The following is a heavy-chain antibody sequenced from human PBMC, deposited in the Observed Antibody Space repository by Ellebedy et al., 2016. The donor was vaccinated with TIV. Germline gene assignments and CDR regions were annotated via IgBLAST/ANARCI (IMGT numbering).Heavy chain of an antibody. Sequence: PGGSLRLSCATSGFTFSTFAMSWVRQAPGKGLEWVSTLSFSGGSTNNAHSVKGRFTISRDNSKNTLYLQMNSLRAEDTAVYYCAKHSVVGPSSCFDYWGQGTLVTVSS. CDR3: AKHSVVGPSSCFDY. J-gene: IGHJ4*02. D-gene: IGHD6-19*01. V-gene: IGHV3-23*01. CDR1: GFTFSTFA. CDR2: LSFSGGST.